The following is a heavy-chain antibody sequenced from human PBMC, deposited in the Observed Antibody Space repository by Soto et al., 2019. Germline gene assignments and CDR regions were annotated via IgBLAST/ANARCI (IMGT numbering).Heavy chain of an antibody. Sequence: QEELVQSGAEVKKPGSSVNVSCRTSEGTFASYSITWLRQAPGQRLEWMGEIIPLMRTANYAQKFQDRVTIAGDRSTSTVYMALGSLRSDDTAVYYCARDPVDLFGYLDVWGQGTPVTVSS. V-gene: IGHV1-69*06. CDR3: ARDPVDLFGYLDV. CDR2: IIPLMRTA. D-gene: IGHD2-21*01. CDR1: EGTFASYS. J-gene: IGHJ6*02.